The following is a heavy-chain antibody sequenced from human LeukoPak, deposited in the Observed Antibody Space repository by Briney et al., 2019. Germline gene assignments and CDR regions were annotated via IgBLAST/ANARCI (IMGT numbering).Heavy chain of an antibody. CDR2: ISSSSSYI. V-gene: IGHV3-21*01. CDR3: ARVIAAAGYFDY. Sequence: GGSLRLSCAASGFTFSSYSMNWVRQAPGKGLEWVSSISSSSSYIYYADSVKGRFTISRDNAKNSLYLQMNSLRAEDTAVYYCARVIAAAGYFDYWGQGTLVTVSS. D-gene: IGHD6-13*01. J-gene: IGHJ4*02. CDR1: GFTFSSYS.